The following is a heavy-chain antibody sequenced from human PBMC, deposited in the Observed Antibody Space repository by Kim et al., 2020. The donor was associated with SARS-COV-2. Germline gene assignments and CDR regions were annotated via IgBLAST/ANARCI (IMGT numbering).Heavy chain of an antibody. V-gene: IGHV3-73*01. CDR2: ANSYAT. Sequence: ANSYATAYAASVKGRFTISRDDSKNTAYLQMKSLKTEDTAVYYCTRNFDLWGRGTLVTVSS. J-gene: IGHJ2*01. CDR3: TRNFDL.